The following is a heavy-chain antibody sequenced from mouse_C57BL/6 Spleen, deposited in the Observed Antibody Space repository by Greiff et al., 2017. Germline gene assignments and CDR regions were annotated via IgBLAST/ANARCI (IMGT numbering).Heavy chain of an antibody. Sequence: QVQLQQSGAELVRPGTSVKVSCKASGYAFTNYLIEWVKQRPGQGLEWIGVINPGSGGTNYNEKFKGKATLTADKSSSTAYMQLSSLTSDDSAVYFCARGHSNFYFDYWGQGTTLTVSS. D-gene: IGHD2-5*01. V-gene: IGHV1-54*01. CDR1: GYAFTNYL. J-gene: IGHJ2*01. CDR3: ARGHSNFYFDY. CDR2: INPGSGGT.